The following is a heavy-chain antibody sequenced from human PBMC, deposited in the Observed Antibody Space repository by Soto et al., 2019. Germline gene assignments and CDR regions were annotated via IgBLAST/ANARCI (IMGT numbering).Heavy chain of an antibody. CDR1: GGCISGDDY. V-gene: IGHV4-30-4*08. D-gene: IGHD4-17*01. CDR3: ARGGARWPGYFAS. CDR2: IYYSGSS. Sequence: LSETLALSCRVSGGCISGDDYWSWIRQSPEKGLEWIGYIYYSGSSYSNPALQRRLSMSLDTSKNQFSLKLRSVTAADTAVYDCARGGARWPGYFASWGQGARVTV. J-gene: IGHJ4*02.